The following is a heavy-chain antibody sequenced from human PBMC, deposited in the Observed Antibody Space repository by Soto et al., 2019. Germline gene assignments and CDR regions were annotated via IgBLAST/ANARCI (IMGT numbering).Heavy chain of an antibody. Sequence: ASVRVSFEGSGCTDTSYNTHWVRQSPGQGLEWMGIINPSGGSTSYAQKFQGRVTMTRDTSTSTVYMELSSLRSEDTAVYYCTSTLVDTGDYWGQGTLVTVYS. CDR3: TSTLVDTGDY. CDR1: GCTDTSYN. CDR2: INPSGGST. J-gene: IGHJ4*02. V-gene: IGHV1-46*01. D-gene: IGHD5-18*01.